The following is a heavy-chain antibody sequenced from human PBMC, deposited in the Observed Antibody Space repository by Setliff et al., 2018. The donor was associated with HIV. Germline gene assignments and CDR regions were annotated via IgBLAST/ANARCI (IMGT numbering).Heavy chain of an antibody. J-gene: IGHJ4*02. Sequence: PSETLSLTCGVPSGPFSGYYWTWIRQPPGKGLEWIGEINHTGSTSYNPSLKSRVTLSIDTSKNQVSLRLTSVTAADTAVYYCARLRPSVADRPYFDHWGQGTLVTVSS. CDR1: SGPFSGYY. D-gene: IGHD6-19*01. V-gene: IGHV4-34*01. CDR2: INHTGST. CDR3: ARLRPSVADRPYFDH.